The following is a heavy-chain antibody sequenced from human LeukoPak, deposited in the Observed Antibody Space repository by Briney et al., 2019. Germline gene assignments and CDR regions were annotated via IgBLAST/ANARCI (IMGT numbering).Heavy chain of an antibody. Sequence: GGSLRLSCAASGFTFSDYYMSWIRQAPGKGLEWVSYISSSSSYTNYADSVKGRFTISRDNAKNSLYLQMNSLRAEDTAVYYCARDDLRYFDWLLSAIDYWGQGTLVTVSS. J-gene: IGHJ4*02. CDR3: ARDDLRYFDWLLSAIDY. V-gene: IGHV3-11*06. CDR2: ISSSSSYT. D-gene: IGHD3-9*01. CDR1: GFTFSDYY.